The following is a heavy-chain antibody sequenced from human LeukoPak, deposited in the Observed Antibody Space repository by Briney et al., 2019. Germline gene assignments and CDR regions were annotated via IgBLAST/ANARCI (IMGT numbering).Heavy chain of an antibody. CDR1: GGSFSGYY. CDR3: ARGRVPDIAAAPYFDY. Sequence: SETLSLTCAVYGGSFSGYYWSWIRQPPGKGLEWMGEINHSGSTNHNPSLKRRVTISVDTSKNQFSLQLSSVTAAGTAVYYCARGRVPDIAAAPYFDYWGQGTLVTVSS. J-gene: IGHJ4*02. CDR2: INHSGST. D-gene: IGHD6-13*01. V-gene: IGHV4-34*01.